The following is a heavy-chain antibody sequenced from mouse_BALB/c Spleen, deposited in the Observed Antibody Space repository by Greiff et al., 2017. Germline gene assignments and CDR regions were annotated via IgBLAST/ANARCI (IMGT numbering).Heavy chain of an antibody. CDR2: IRNKANGYTT. Sequence: EVQVVESGGGLVQPGGSLRLSCATSGFTFTDYYMSWVRQPPGKALEWLGFIRNKANGYTTEYSASVKGRFTISRDNSQSILYLQMNTLRAEDSATYYCARDIESGTNFDYWGQGTTLTVSA. J-gene: IGHJ2*01. CDR3: ARDIESGTNFDY. CDR1: GFTFTDYY. V-gene: IGHV7-3*02. D-gene: IGHD4-1*01.